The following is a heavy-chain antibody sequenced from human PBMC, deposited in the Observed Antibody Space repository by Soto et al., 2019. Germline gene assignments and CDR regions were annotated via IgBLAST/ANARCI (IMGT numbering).Heavy chain of an antibody. J-gene: IGHJ4*02. CDR1: GFTFANHW. CDR2: MSSDGSTT. Sequence: PGGSLRLSCAVSGFTFANHWMHWVRQAPGKGLEWVSRMSSDGSTTDYADSVKGRFTVSRDNAKNTLYLQMNSLRAEDTAVYYCATAEVDYWGPGTLVTVSS. V-gene: IGHV3-74*01. CDR3: ATAEVDY.